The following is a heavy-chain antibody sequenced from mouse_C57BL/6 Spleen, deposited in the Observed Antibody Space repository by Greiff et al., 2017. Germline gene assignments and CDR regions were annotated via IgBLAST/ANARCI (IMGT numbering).Heavy chain of an antibody. V-gene: IGHV1-67*01. CDR2: FSTYNGDA. J-gene: IGHJ4*01. Sequence: VQLQQSGPELVRPGVSVKISCKGSGYTFTDYAMHWVKQSHAKSLEWIGVFSTYNGDASYKQKFKDKATMTGDKSSSTAYMELASLTSDDSAFYYCARGYYCGSRNYYAMDYWGQGTSVTVSS. D-gene: IGHD1-1*01. CDR3: ARGYYCGSRNYYAMDY. CDR1: GYTFTDYA.